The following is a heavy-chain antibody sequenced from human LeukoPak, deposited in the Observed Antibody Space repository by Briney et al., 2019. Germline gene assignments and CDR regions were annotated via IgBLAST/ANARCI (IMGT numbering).Heavy chain of an antibody. CDR2: IWYDGSNK. CDR3: ARVNWNDVGSFDY. CDR1: GFTFSSYG. V-gene: IGHV3-33*08. Sequence: PGRSLRLSCAASGFTFSSYGMHWVRQAPGKGLEWVAVIWYDGSNKYYADSVKGRFTISRDNSKNTLYLQMNSLRAEDTAVYYCARVNWNDVGSFDYWGQGTLVTVSS. J-gene: IGHJ4*02. D-gene: IGHD1-20*01.